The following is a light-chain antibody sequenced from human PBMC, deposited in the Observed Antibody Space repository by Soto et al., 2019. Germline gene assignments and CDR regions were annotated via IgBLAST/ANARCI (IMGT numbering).Light chain of an antibody. CDR1: QSLVNSDGNTY. V-gene: IGKV2-30*01. CDR2: KVS. J-gene: IGKJ1*01. CDR3: MQGSHWPRT. Sequence: EVVMTQSPLSLPVTLGQPASISCRSSQSLVNSDGNTYLNWFHQRPGQSPRRLIYKVSNRDSGVPDRFSGSGSGTDLTLRISRVEAEDVGVYYCMQGSHWPRTFGQGTRVEIK.